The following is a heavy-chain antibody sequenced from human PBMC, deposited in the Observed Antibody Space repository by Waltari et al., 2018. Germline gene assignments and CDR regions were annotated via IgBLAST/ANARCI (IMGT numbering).Heavy chain of an antibody. CDR2: INAGNGNT. V-gene: IGHV1-3*01. Sequence: QVQLVQSGAEVKKPGASVKVSCKASGYTFTSYAMHWVRQAPGQRLEWMGWINAGNGNTKYSQKFQGRVTITRDTSASTAYMELSSLRSEDTAVYYCARGDIVVVVATSKNFDYWGQGTLVTVSS. D-gene: IGHD2-15*01. CDR3: ARGDIVVVVATSKNFDY. CDR1: GYTFTSYA. J-gene: IGHJ4*02.